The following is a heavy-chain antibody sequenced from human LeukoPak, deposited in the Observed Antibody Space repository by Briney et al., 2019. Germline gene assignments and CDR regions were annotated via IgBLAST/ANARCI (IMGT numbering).Heavy chain of an antibody. Sequence: GGSLRLSCAASGFTFSSYAMSWVRQAPGKGLGWVSAISGSGGSTYYADSVKGRFTISRDNSKNTLYLQMNSLRAEDTAVYYCAKDQSTILGYYYGMDVWGQGTTVTVSS. CDR1: GFTFSSYA. CDR2: ISGSGGST. V-gene: IGHV3-23*01. D-gene: IGHD3-3*01. CDR3: AKDQSTILGYYYGMDV. J-gene: IGHJ6*02.